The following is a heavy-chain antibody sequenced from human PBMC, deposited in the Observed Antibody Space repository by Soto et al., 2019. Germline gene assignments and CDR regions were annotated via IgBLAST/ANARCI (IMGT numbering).Heavy chain of an antibody. CDR2: ISAYNGNT. D-gene: IGHD3-22*01. Sequence: QVQLVQSGAEVKKPGASVKVSCKASGYTFTSYGISWVRQAPGQGLEWMGWISAYNGNTNYAQKLHGRVTMNTDTPTSTAYMELRRLRSDDTAVYYCLLPYYYSSGTLFYYYSMDVWGQVTTVTVSS. CDR3: LLPYYYSSGTLFYYYSMDV. J-gene: IGHJ6*02. CDR1: GYTFTSYG. V-gene: IGHV1-18*04.